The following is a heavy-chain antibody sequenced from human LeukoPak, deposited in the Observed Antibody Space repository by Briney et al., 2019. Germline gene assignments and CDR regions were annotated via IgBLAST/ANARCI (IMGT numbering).Heavy chain of an antibody. CDR3: ARLAQSGSYFDY. V-gene: IGHV5-51*01. J-gene: IGHJ4*02. CDR2: IYPGDSES. CDR1: GYSFTSYW. D-gene: IGHD1-26*01. Sequence: GASLKISCKGSGYSFTSYWIAWVRQMPGKGLEWMGIIYPGDSESRYSPSFQGQVTISADKSISTAYLQWSSLKVSDTAMYYCARLAQSGSYFDYWGRGTLVTVSS.